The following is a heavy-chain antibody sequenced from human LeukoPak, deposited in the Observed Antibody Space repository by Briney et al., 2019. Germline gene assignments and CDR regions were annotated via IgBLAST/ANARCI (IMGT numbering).Heavy chain of an antibody. CDR2: IIPIFGTA. D-gene: IGHD6-13*01. J-gene: IGHJ4*02. CDR3: ATQLVPGFDY. CDR1: GGTFSSYA. Sequence: ASVKVSCKASGGTFSSYAISWVRQAPGQGLEWMEGIIPIFGTANYAQKFQGRVTITADESTSTAYMELNSLRSEDTAVYYCATQLVPGFDYWGQGTLVTVSS. V-gene: IGHV1-69*01.